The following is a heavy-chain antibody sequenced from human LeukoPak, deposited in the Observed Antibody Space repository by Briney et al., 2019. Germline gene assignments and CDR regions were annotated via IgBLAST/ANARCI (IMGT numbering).Heavy chain of an antibody. CDR2: ISSSSSYI. V-gene: IGHV3-21*01. Sequence: GGSLRLSCAASGFTFSSYSMNWVRQAPGKGLEWVSSISSSSSYIYYADSVKGRFTISRDKAKSSLYLQMNSLRAEDTAVYYCARDGPGDIVVVVAAQDDAFDIWGQGTMVTVSS. D-gene: IGHD2-15*01. CDR3: ARDGPGDIVVVVAAQDDAFDI. CDR1: GFTFSSYS. J-gene: IGHJ3*02.